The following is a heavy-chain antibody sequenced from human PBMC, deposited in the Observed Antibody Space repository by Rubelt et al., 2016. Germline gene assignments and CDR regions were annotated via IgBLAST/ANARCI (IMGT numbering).Heavy chain of an antibody. J-gene: IGHJ5*02. V-gene: IGHV3-64*04. D-gene: IGHD4-17*01. CDR2: ISSNGGST. Sequence: VQLVESGGGLVQPGGSLRLSCSASGFTFSSYAMHWVRQAPGKGLEYVSAISSNGGSTYYADSVKGRFTISRDNSKNTLYLQMNSLKPEDTAVYFCARVRREIMTTVTAEWFDPWGRGTLVTVSS. CDR1: GFTFSSYA. CDR3: ARVRREIMTTVTAEWFDP.